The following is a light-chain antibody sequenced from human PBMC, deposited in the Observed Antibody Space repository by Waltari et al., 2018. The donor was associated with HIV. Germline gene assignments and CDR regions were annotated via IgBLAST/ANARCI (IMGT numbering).Light chain of an antibody. CDR2: GAS. J-gene: IGKJ4*01. Sequence: ELVLTQSPGTLSLSPGERGTLACRASQSVSSTYLAGYQQKPGQAPRLLIYGASSRAAGIPDRFSGSGSGTDFTLTISRLEPEDFAVYYCQQYGSSPALSFGGGTKVDIK. CDR3: QQYGSSPALS. V-gene: IGKV3-20*01. CDR1: QSVSSTY.